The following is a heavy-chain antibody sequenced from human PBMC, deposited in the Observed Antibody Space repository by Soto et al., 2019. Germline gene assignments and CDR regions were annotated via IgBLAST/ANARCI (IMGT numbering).Heavy chain of an antibody. CDR2: VYSSGSA. D-gene: IGHD6-25*01. J-gene: IGHJ5*02. CDR3: ACSGHKESWFDP. V-gene: IGHV4-4*07. Sequence: QVQLQESGPGLVKPSETLSLSCTVSNGSISNYYWNWIRRPAGKGLEWIGRVYSSGSASYNPSLRSRVTMSVDTSKNQFSLMLNSVTAADTAVYYCACSGHKESWFDPWGQGTLVTVSS. CDR1: NGSISNYY.